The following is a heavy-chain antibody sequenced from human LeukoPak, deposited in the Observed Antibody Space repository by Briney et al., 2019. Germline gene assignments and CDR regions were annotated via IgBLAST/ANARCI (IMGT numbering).Heavy chain of an antibody. V-gene: IGHV3-21*01. CDR1: GFTFSRYS. CDR2: ISSGSSFM. CDR3: ARGRHYYESSGYYLFMGV. J-gene: IGHJ6*03. Sequence: GGSLRLSCAASGFTFSRYSMNWVRQAPGKGLEWVSSISSGSSFMYYADSVKGRFTISRDNAKNSLYLQMNSLRAEDTAVYYCARGRHYYESSGYYLFMGVWGKGTTVTISS. D-gene: IGHD3-22*01.